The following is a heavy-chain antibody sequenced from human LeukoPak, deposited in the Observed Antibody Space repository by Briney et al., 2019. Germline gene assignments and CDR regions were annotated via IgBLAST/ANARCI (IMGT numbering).Heavy chain of an antibody. J-gene: IGHJ6*03. V-gene: IGHV4-59*01. Sequence: SETLSLTCTVSGGSISSYYWSWIRQPPGKGLEWIGYIFYTGSTNYNPSLKSRVTISVDTSKNQFSLKLSSVTAADTAVYYCARTTEAHSWRTRYYDYYMDVWGKGTTVTVSS. CDR3: ARTTEAHSWRTRYYDYYMDV. D-gene: IGHD6-13*01. CDR1: GGSISSYY. CDR2: IFYTGST.